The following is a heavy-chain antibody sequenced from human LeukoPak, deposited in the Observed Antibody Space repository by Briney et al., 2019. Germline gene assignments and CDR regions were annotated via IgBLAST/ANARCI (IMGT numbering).Heavy chain of an antibody. Sequence: EGSLRLSCAASGFTFSRYGMHWVRQAPGKGLEWVAGIWFHGKSTYYTDSVKGRFTISKDNSNNTLYLQMNSLRAADTAVYYCAKPDYDDRLFYFDSWGQGALVTVSA. J-gene: IGHJ4*02. CDR3: AKPDYDDRLFYFDS. CDR1: GFTFSRYG. CDR2: IWFHGKST. V-gene: IGHV3-33*06. D-gene: IGHD4-17*01.